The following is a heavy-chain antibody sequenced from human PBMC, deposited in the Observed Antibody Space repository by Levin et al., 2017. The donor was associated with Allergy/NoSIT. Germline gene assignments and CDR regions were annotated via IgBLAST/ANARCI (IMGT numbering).Heavy chain of an antibody. CDR2: ISAYYGST. CDR3: VREIEVTRTVAFGY. V-gene: IGHV1-18*01. D-gene: IGHD4-17*01. Sequence: GESLKISCKASGYTFTTYGISWVRQAPGQGLEWVGWISAYYGSTNYAQKFQGRVTLTRDTSTSTAYMELRGLRSDDTAVYYCVREIEVTRTVAFGYWGQGTLVTVSS. CDR1: GYTFTTYG. J-gene: IGHJ4*02.